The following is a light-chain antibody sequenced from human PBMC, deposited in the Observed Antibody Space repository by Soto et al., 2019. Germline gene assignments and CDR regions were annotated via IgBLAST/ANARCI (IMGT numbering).Light chain of an antibody. CDR3: QQYYGIPFA. V-gene: IGKV4-1*01. CDR1: QSVLYSSNNKNY. CDR2: WAS. Sequence: DIVMTQSPDSLAVSLGERATINCKSSQSVLYSSNNKNYLAWYQQKPGQPPKLLIYWASTRESGVPDRFSGSGSGTDFTLTISSLQAEDVAVYFCQQYYGIPFAFGPGTKVDLK. J-gene: IGKJ3*01.